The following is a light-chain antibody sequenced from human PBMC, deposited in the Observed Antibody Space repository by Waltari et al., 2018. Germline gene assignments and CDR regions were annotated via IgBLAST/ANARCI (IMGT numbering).Light chain of an antibody. V-gene: IGLV3-1*01. CDR1: KLGDKF. J-gene: IGLJ1*01. Sequence: SYELIQPPSVSVSPGQTASITCSGDKLGDKFVCWYQQRPGQSPVLVIYQDRKRPSGIPERVSGSNSGNTATLTISGTQAMDEADYYCQAWDSNSAYVFGTGTKVTVL. CDR3: QAWDSNSAYV. CDR2: QDR.